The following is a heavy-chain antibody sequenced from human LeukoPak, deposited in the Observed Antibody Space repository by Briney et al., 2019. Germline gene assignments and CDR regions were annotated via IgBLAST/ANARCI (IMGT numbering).Heavy chain of an antibody. CDR3: AKVAEMDTILGKFDN. D-gene: IGHD5-24*01. J-gene: IGHJ5*02. CDR2: ISGNGGRT. Sequence: GGSLRLSCAASGFTFSSYAMSWVRQAPGKGLEWVSAISGNGGRTYYADSVKGRFSISRDNSKNTLYLQMNSLRAEDTALYYCAKVAEMDTILGKFDNWGQGTLVTVSP. CDR1: GFTFSSYA. V-gene: IGHV3-23*01.